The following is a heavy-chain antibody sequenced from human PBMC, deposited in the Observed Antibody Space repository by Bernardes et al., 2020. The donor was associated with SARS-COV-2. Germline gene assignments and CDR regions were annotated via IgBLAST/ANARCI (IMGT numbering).Heavy chain of an antibody. CDR3: AKDYETGELGIAVEGYCGH. V-gene: IGHV3-9*01. CDR2: ISWNSGSI. D-gene: IGHD6-19*01. J-gene: IGHJ4*02. CDR1: GFTFSNYL. Sequence: GGSLRLSCVASGFTFSNYLFSWFRQAPGKGLEWVSGISWNSGSIGYAASVKGRFTISRDNAKNSLYLQMNSLRPDDTALYYCAKDYETGELGIAVEGYCGHWGQGTLVTVSS.